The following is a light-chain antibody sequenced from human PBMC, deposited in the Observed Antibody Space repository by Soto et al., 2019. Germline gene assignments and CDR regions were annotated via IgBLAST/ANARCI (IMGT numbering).Light chain of an antibody. V-gene: IGKV1-39*01. Sequence: DIQMTQSPSSLSASVGDRVTITCRASQSISNYVSWYQQKPGKAPNLLIFAASTLHTGVPPRFRGSASGTDCTLTISSLQPEDFATYYCQQTFSSPRTFGQGPKVEIK. CDR1: QSISNY. CDR3: QQTFSSPRT. CDR2: AAS. J-gene: IGKJ1*01.